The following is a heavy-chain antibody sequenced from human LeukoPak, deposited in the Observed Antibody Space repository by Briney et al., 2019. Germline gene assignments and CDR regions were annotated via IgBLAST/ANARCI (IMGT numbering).Heavy chain of an antibody. Sequence: SETLSLTCTVSGGSISSYYWSWIRQPPGKGLEWIGYIYYSGSTNYNPSLKSRVTISVDTSKNQFSLKLSSVTAADTAVYYCARLDYGGPFDYWGQGTLVTVSS. J-gene: IGHJ4*02. D-gene: IGHD4-23*01. V-gene: IGHV4-59*01. CDR1: GGSISSYY. CDR3: ARLDYGGPFDY. CDR2: IYYSGST.